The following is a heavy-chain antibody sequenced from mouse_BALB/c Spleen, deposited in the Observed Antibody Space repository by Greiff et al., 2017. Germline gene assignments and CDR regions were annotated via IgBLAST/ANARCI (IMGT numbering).Heavy chain of an antibody. CDR1: GFTFSSYG. CDR3: ARNFDYGDYYAMDY. Sequence: EVKLVESGGDLVKPGGSLKLSCAASGFTFSSYGMSWVRQTPDKRLEWVATISSGGSYTYYPDSVKGRFTISRDNPKNTLFLQMTSLRSEDTAMYYCARNFDYGDYYAMDYWGQGTSVTVSS. J-gene: IGHJ4*01. CDR2: ISSGGSYT. D-gene: IGHD2-4*01. V-gene: IGHV5-6*01.